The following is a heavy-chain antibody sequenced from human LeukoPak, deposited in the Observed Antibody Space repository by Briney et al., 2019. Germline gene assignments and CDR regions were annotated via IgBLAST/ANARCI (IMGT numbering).Heavy chain of an antibody. CDR3: ARGNRGNYYYGMDV. Sequence: GGSLRLSCAASGFTFSSYAMHWVRQAPGKGLEYVSAISSYGDSTYYADSVKGRFTISRDNSKKMLYLEMGSLRAEDMAVYYCARGNRGNYYYGMDVWGQGTTVTVSS. J-gene: IGHJ6*02. CDR2: ISSYGDST. V-gene: IGHV3-64*02. CDR1: GFTFSSYA.